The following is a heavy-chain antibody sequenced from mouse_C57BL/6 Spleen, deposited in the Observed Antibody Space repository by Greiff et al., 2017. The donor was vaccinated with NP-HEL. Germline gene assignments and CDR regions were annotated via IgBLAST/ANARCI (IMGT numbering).Heavy chain of an antibody. V-gene: IGHV1-82*01. D-gene: IGHD2-4*01. J-gene: IGHJ4*01. CDR1: GYAFSSSW. CDR3: ARSPYYDYPAYAMDY. Sequence: QVQLKQSGPELVKPGASVKISCKASGYAFSSSWMNWVKQRPGKGLEWIGRIYPGDGDTNYNGKFKGKATLTADKSSSTAYMQLSSLTSEDSAVDFCARSPYYDYPAYAMDYWGQGTSVTVSS. CDR2: IYPGDGDT.